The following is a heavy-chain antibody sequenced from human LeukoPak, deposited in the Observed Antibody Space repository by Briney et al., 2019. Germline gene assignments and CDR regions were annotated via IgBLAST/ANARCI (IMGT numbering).Heavy chain of an antibody. Sequence: GGSLRLSCAASGFTFSSYEMNWVRQAPGKGLEWVSYISGSGSTIYYADSVKGRFTISRDNAKNSLYLQMNSLRAEDTAVYYCVELGITMIGGVWGKGTTVTISS. CDR3: VELGITMIGGV. J-gene: IGHJ6*04. D-gene: IGHD3-10*02. CDR2: ISGSGSTI. CDR1: GFTFSSYE. V-gene: IGHV3-48*03.